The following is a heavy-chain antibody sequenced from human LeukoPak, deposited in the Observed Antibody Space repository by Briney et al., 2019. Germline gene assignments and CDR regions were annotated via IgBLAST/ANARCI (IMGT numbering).Heavy chain of an antibody. V-gene: IGHV4/OR15-8*02. J-gene: IGHJ4*02. D-gene: IGHD6-19*01. CDR1: CLSISISNG. CDR3: AREYRSAWYDY. Sequence: MTGDTVSLTHGVSCLSISISNGWTWVRQPPGKGLEWIYQIYHSGNTNYNPSLKSRLTRTIDKAKNHFSLKLSSVTAPDPAVYYCAREYRSAWYDYWGEGTLVTAS. CDR2: IYHSGNT.